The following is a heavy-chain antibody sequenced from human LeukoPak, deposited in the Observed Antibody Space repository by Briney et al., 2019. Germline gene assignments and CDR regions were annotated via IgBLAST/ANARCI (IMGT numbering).Heavy chain of an antibody. J-gene: IGHJ6*03. V-gene: IGHV4-34*01. CDR1: GGSFSGYY. CDR2: INHSGST. Sequence: SETLSLTCAVYGGSFSGYYWSWIRQPPGKGLEWIGEINHSGSTNYNPSLKSRVTISVDTSKNQFSLKLSSVTAADTAVYYCATGRSSGYYGYYYYYMDVWGKGTTVAVSS. CDR3: ATGRSSGYYGYYYYYMDV. D-gene: IGHD3-22*01.